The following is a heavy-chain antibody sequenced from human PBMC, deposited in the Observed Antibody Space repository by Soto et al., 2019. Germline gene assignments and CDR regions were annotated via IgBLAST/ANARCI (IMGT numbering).Heavy chain of an antibody. V-gene: IGHV4-34*01. J-gene: IGHJ4*02. Sequence: SETLSLTCAVYGGSFSGYYWSWIRQPPGKGLEWIGEINHSGSTNYNPSLKSRVTISVDTSKNQFSLTLSSVTAADTAVFNCARAGVRRDDILTGYLDYWGQGTLVTVSS. CDR3: ARAGVRRDDILTGYLDY. CDR2: INHSGST. D-gene: IGHD3-9*01. CDR1: GGSFSGYY.